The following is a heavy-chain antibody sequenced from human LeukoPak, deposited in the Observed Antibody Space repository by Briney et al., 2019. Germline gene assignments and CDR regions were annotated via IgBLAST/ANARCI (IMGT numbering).Heavy chain of an antibody. CDR2: IIPILGIA. CDR3: AIQPYYGSGSYNY. J-gene: IGHJ4*02. CDR1: GGTFSSYA. D-gene: IGHD3-10*01. Sequence: SVKVSCKASGGTFSSYAISWVRQAPGQGLEWMGRIIPILGIANYAQKFQGRVTITADKSTSTAYMELSSLRSEDTAVYYCAIQPYYGSGSYNYWGQGTLVTVSS. V-gene: IGHV1-69*04.